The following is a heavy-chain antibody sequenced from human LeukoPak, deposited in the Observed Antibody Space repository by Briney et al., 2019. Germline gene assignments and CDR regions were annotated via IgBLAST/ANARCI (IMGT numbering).Heavy chain of an antibody. CDR3: AREDGSGIYFNVVAFNI. CDR1: GGTFSSYA. J-gene: IGHJ3*02. Sequence: GASVKVSCKASGGTFSSYAISWVRQAPGQGLEWMGGIIPIFGTANYAQKFQGRVTITADKSTSTAYMELSSLTSADTAIYYCAREDGSGIYFNVVAFNIWGQGTMVTVSS. CDR2: IIPIFGTA. V-gene: IGHV1-69*06. D-gene: IGHD3-10*01.